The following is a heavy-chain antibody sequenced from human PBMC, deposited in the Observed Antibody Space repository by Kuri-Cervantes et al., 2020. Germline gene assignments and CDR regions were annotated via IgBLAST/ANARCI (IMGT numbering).Heavy chain of an antibody. V-gene: IGHV3-73*01. D-gene: IGHD3-22*01. CDR1: GFTFSGSA. J-gene: IGHJ4*02. CDR2: IRSKANSYAT. Sequence: GGSLRLSCAASGFTFSGSAMHWVRQASGKGLEWVGRIRSKANSYATAYAASVKGRFTISRDDSKNTAYLQMNSLKTEDTAVYYCTRDEGSYYDSSGYSWGFGGYWGQGTLVTVSS. CDR3: TRDEGSYYDSSGYSWGFGGY.